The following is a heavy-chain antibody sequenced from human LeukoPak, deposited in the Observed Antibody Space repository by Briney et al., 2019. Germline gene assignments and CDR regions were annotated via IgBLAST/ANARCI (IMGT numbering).Heavy chain of an antibody. Sequence: SETLSLTCTVSGGSISSSSYYWGWIRQPPGKGLEWIGSIYYSGSTYYNPSLKSRVTISVDTSKNQFSLKLSPVTAADTAVYYCATISITMIVVVKDYWGQGTLVTVSS. CDR3: ATISITMIVVVKDY. J-gene: IGHJ4*02. CDR2: IYYSGST. CDR1: GGSISSSSYY. D-gene: IGHD3-22*01. V-gene: IGHV4-39*01.